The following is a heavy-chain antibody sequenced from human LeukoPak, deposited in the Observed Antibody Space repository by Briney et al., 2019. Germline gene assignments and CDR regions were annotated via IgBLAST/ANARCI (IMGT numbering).Heavy chain of an antibody. CDR2: ISRNSGDYT. J-gene: IGHJ4*02. CDR3: ARDISGLGTAAQL. Sequence: GGSLRLSCEASGFTFSIYDMYWVRQAPGKGLECVASISRNSGDYTLYAASVKGRFTISRDNSKNTLYLQMNSLRAEDTALYYCARDISGLGTAAQLWGQGTLVTVSS. D-gene: IGHD3-16*01. V-gene: IGHV3-23*01. CDR1: GFTFSIYD.